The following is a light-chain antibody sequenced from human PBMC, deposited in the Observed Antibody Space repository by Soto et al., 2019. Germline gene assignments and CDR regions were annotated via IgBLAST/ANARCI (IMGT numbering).Light chain of an antibody. Sequence: DLQVPQSPSAQSASVGDKVTITCRASQPISSYLNWYQHKPGEAPRLLIYFISRLQSGAPSRFSGSGSGKDFTLTIDSPQPEDTATYYCQQTYSRPVTFGQGARLEI. CDR1: QPISSY. CDR2: FIS. V-gene: IGKV1-39*01. J-gene: IGKJ5*01. CDR3: QQTYSRPVT.